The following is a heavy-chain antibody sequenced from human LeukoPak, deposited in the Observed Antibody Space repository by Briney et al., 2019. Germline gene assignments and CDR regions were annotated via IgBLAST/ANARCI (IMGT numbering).Heavy chain of an antibody. V-gene: IGHV4-4*07. Sequence: SETLSLTCTVSNDSISSYYWSWLRQPAGKGLEWIGLISTSGSTNYNPSLKSRVTMSVDTSKNQFSLKLSSVTAADTAVYYCARDPSTWYFDYWGQGTLVTVSS. J-gene: IGHJ4*02. CDR1: NDSISSYY. CDR3: ARDPSTWYFDY. D-gene: IGHD3-3*02. CDR2: ISTSGST.